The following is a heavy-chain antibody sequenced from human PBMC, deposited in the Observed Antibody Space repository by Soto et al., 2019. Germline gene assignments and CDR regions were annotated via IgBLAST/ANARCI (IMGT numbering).Heavy chain of an antibody. CDR3: ARHTAMARMDV. CDR1: GFPLSTSGMR. CDR2: IDWDDDK. V-gene: IGHV2-70*04. J-gene: IGHJ6*02. D-gene: IGHD5-18*01. Sequence: SGPTLVNPTQTLTLTCTFSGFPLSTSGMRVSWIRQPPGKALEWLARIDWDDDKFYSTSLKTRLTISKDTSKNQVVLTMTNMDPVDTATYYCARHTAMARMDVWGQGTTVTVSS.